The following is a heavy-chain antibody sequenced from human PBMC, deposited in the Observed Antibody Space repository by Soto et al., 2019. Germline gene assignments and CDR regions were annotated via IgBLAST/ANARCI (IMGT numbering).Heavy chain of an antibody. D-gene: IGHD6-19*01. CDR3: ARSVAVAGTGWFDS. V-gene: IGHV4-38-2*02. J-gene: IGHJ5*01. CDR1: DYSISSGYY. CDR2: INHRGAA. Sequence: SETLSLTCTVTDYSISSGYYWGWIRQPPGKGLEWIGSINHRGAAYYNPSLQSRVIISVDTSKKNFSLRLSSVTAADTAVYYCARSVAVAGTGWFDSWGQGALVTVSS.